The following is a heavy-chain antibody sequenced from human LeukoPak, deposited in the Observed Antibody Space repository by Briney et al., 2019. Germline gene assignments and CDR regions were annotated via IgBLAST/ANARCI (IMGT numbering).Heavy chain of an antibody. CDR1: GGSISSSSCY. V-gene: IGHV4-39*01. J-gene: IGHJ4*02. D-gene: IGHD6-13*01. CDR2: IYYSGST. Sequence: SETLSLTCTVSGGSISSSSCYWGWIRQPPGKGLEWIGSIYYSGSTYYNPSLKSRVTISVDTSKNQFPLKLSSVTAADTAVYYCAGYSSSWYDYWGQGTLVTVSS. CDR3: AGYSSSWYDY.